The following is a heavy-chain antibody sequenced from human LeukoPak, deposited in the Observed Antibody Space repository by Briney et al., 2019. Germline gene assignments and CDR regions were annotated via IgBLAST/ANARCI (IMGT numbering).Heavy chain of an antibody. CDR3: ARDFENAFDI. CDR2: ISYDGSNK. Sequence: GGSLRLSCIASGFTFSNYGMHWVRQAPGKGLEWVAVISYDGSNKYYADSVKGRFTISRDNSKNTLYLQMNSLRAEDTAVYYCARDFENAFDIWGQGTMVTVSS. V-gene: IGHV3-30*03. J-gene: IGHJ3*02. CDR1: GFTFSNYG.